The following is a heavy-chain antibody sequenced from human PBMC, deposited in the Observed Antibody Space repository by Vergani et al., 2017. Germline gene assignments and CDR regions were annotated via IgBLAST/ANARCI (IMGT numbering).Heavy chain of an antibody. CDR3: ARGNYYGSGTYVDP. D-gene: IGHD3-10*01. CDR2: IYSGDET. V-gene: IGHV3-66*02. J-gene: IGHJ5*02. CDR1: GSTVSRNY. Sequence: ELQLVESGGGLVEPGWSLRLSCAASGSTVSRNYMTWVRQAPGKGLEWVSHIYSGDETYYADSVKGRVNISRDTSKNTLHLQINNLRVEDTAVYYCARGNYYGSGTYVDPCGQGTLVTVSS.